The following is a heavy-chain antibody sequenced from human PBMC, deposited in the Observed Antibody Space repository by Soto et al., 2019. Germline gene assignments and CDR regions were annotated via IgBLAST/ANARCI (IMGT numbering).Heavy chain of an antibody. V-gene: IGHV1-69*13. CDR1: GGTFSSYA. J-gene: IGHJ4*02. CDR3: ATSYGSGYRAFDY. Sequence: SVKVSCKASGGTFSSYAIRWVRQAPGQGLEWMRGIIPIFGTANNAQKFRGRVTMTADESASTAYMELSSLRSEDTAFYYCATSYGSGYRAFDYWGQGALVTVSS. D-gene: IGHD3-10*01. CDR2: IIPIFGTA.